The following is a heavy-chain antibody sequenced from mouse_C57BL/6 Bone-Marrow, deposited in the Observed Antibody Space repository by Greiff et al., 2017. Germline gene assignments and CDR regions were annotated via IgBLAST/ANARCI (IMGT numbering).Heavy chain of an antibody. CDR1: GYTFTDYY. Sequence: VQLKQSGPVLVKPGASVKLSCKASGYTFTDYYMNWVKQSHGKSLEWIGVINPYNGGTSYNQKFKGKATLTVDKSSSTAYMERNSLTSEDSAVYYCARLGGNYGFAYWGQGTLVTVSA. V-gene: IGHV1-19*01. J-gene: IGHJ3*01. CDR3: ARLGGNYGFAY. CDR2: INPYNGGT. D-gene: IGHD2-1*01.